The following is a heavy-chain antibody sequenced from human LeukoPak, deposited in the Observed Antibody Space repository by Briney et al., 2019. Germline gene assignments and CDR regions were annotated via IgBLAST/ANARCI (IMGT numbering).Heavy chain of an antibody. J-gene: IGHJ4*02. CDR1: GFTFGSFS. Sequence: GGSLRLSCAASGFTFGSFSMNWVRQAPGKGLEWISYITSDTTSISYAVSVKGRFTISRDNAKNSLYLQMNSLTDDDTAVYYCVRDLQWAFDKWGQGTLVTVSS. D-gene: IGHD1-26*01. V-gene: IGHV3-48*02. CDR2: ITSDTTSI. CDR3: VRDLQWAFDK.